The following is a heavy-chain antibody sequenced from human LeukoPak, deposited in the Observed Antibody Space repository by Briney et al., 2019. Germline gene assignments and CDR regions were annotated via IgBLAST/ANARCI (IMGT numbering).Heavy chain of an antibody. CDR1: GLCLDDYA. CDR2: ISWDSGNQ. Sequence: GRSLRLSCVGSGLCLDDYAMHWVRQVPRKGLEWVSSISWDSGNQAYTDSVKGRFTISRDNDKNSLYLQMNSLRPEDTALYYCVKDMGFDLLKDAFHVWGQGTLVTVSS. D-gene: IGHD3-9*01. CDR3: VKDMGFDLLKDAFHV. J-gene: IGHJ3*01. V-gene: IGHV3-9*01.